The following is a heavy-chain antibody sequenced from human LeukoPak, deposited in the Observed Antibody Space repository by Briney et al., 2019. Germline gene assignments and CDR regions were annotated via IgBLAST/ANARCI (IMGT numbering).Heavy chain of an antibody. V-gene: IGHV4-39*01. J-gene: IGHJ4*02. CDR1: GGSISSSSYY. CDR2: IYYSGST. Sequence: SETLSLTRTVSGGSISSSSYYWGWIRQPPGKGLEWIGSIYYSGSTYYNPSLKSRVTISVDTSKNQFSLKLSSVTAADTAVYYCARHALYYDFWSGYSEASCDYWGQGTLVTVSS. D-gene: IGHD3-3*01. CDR3: ARHALYYDFWSGYSEASCDY.